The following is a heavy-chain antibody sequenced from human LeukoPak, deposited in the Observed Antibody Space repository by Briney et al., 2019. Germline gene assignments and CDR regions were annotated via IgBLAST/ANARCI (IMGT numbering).Heavy chain of an antibody. V-gene: IGHV3-15*01. J-gene: IGHJ4*02. Sequence: GGSLRLSCAASGFTVSSNDLTWVRQAPGKGLEWVGRIKSKTDGGTTDYAAPVKGRFTISRDDSKNTLYLQMNSLKTEDTAVYYCTTDYGGTYYRPFDYWGQGTLVTVSS. CDR3: TTDYGGTYYRPFDY. CDR1: GFTVSSND. D-gene: IGHD1-26*01. CDR2: IKSKTDGGTT.